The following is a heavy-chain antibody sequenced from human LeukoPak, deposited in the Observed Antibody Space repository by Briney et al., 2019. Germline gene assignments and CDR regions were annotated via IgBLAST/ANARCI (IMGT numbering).Heavy chain of an antibody. D-gene: IGHD3-10*01. CDR1: GYTFTSYW. J-gene: IGHJ2*01. Sequence: GESLKISCQASGYTFTSYWIGWVRQMPGKGLECMGIIYPDDSDTIYSPSFQGQVTISADKSFSTAYLQWSGLKASDTAIYYCARLGGDTYYFGSASYPNWYFDLWGRGTLVTVSS. CDR3: ARLGGDTYYFGSASYPNWYFDL. V-gene: IGHV5-51*01. CDR2: IYPDDSDT.